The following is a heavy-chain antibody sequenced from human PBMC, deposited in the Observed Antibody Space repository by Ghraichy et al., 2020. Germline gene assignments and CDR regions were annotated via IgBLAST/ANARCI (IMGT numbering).Heavy chain of an antibody. CDR2: IYYSGST. CDR3: ARDTGLDSSGRRFDY. J-gene: IGHJ4*02. D-gene: IGHD6-19*01. V-gene: IGHV4-61*01. Sequence: SETPSLTCTVSGGSVSSGSYYWSWIRQPPGKGLEWIGYIYYSGSTNYNPSLKSRVTISVDTSKNQFSLKLSSVTAADTAVYYCARDTGLDSSGRRFDYWGQGTLVTVSS. CDR1: GGSVSSGSYY.